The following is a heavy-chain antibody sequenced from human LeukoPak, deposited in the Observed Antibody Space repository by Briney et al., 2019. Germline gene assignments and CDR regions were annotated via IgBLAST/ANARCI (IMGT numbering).Heavy chain of an antibody. J-gene: IGHJ4*02. CDR3: ARWGRGYYYDSSGYYPEGY. CDR1: GGSISSSSYY. CDR2: IYYSGST. D-gene: IGHD3-22*01. V-gene: IGHV4-31*03. Sequence: SETLSLTCTVSGGSISSSSYYWSWIRQHPGKGLEWIGYIYYSGSTYYNPSLKSRVTISVDTSKNQFSLKLSSVTAADTAVYYCARWGRGYYYDSSGYYPEGYWGQGTLVTVSS.